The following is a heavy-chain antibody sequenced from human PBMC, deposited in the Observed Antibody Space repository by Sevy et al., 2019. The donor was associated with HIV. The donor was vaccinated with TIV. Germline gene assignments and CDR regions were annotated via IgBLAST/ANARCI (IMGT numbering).Heavy chain of an antibody. D-gene: IGHD3-9*01. V-gene: IGHV3-7*01. J-gene: IGHJ4*02. CDR3: AGYPDILSGYPSHYFDY. Sequence: GGSLRLSCAASGFSFSKYWMSWVRQAPGKGLEWVANIKEDGSQKNYLESVKGRFTISRDNAKNLLYLQMNNLRADDTAVYYCAGYPDILSGYPSHYFDYWGQGTLVTVSS. CDR1: GFSFSKYW. CDR2: IKEDGSQK.